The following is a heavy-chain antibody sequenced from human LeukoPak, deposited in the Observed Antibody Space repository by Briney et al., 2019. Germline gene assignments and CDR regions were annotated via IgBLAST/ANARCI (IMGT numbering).Heavy chain of an antibody. V-gene: IGHV3-23*01. CDR2: ISGSGGSK. CDR1: GFTFSNYA. CDR3: AKDPHYDKSGYNYKGYFDS. J-gene: IGHJ4*02. D-gene: IGHD3-22*01. Sequence: GGSLRLSCAVSGFTFSNYAMSWVRQAPGKGLEWVSTISGSGGSKYYADPVKGRFTISRDSSKNTLYLQMNSLRAEDTAVYYCAKDPHYDKSGYNYKGYFDSWGLGTLVTVSS.